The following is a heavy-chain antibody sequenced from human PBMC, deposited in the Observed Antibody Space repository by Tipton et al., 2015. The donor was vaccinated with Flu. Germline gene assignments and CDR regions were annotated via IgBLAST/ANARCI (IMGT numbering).Heavy chain of an antibody. CDR3: ARVGLMTTVTPRPPFDY. V-gene: IGHV4-38-2*01. J-gene: IGHJ4*02. Sequence: TLSLTCAVSGYSISSGYYWGWIRQPPGKGLEWIGSIYHSGSTYYNPSLKSRVTISVDTSKNQFSLKLSSVTAADTAVYYCARVGLMTTVTPRPPFDYWGQGTLVTVSS. CDR2: IYHSGST. D-gene: IGHD4-17*01. CDR1: GYSISSGYY.